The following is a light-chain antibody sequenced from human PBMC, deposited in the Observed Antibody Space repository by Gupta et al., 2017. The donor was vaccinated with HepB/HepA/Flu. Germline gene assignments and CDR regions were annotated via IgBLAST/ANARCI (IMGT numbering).Light chain of an antibody. V-gene: IGKV1-33*01. CDR3: LQYDNLPYT. Sequence: DIDLTQSPSSLSASIGDRVSITCQSSQDIRKFLNWFQHTPGRAPQLLLYGVSNLQEGVLSRFSGSGSGTHFTLTIDSLQPEDIGTYYCLQYDNLPYTFGQGTVLEI. J-gene: IGKJ2*01. CDR1: QDIRKF. CDR2: GVS.